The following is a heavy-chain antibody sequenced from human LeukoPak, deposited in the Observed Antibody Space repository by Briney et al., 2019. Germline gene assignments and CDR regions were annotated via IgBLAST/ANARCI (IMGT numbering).Heavy chain of an antibody. CDR3: ARGDYGDDHAFDL. CDR2: IMRGSGYM. CDR1: GFTFSSYT. Sequence: AGSLRLSCAASGFTFSSYTMSWVRQAPGKWLEWVSSIMRGSGYMYYADSVKGRFTISTANPKNSLYLQMNSLRAEDTAVYYCARGDYGDDHAFDLWGQGTMVTVSS. D-gene: IGHD4-17*01. V-gene: IGHV3-21*01. J-gene: IGHJ3*01.